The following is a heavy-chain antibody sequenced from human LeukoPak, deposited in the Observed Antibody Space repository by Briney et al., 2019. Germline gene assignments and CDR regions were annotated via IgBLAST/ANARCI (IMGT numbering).Heavy chain of an antibody. Sequence: GGSLRLSCAASGFTFSSYAMSWVRQAPGKGLEWVSAISGSGGSTYYADSVKGRFTISRDKSKNTLYLQMNSLRAEDTAVYYCAKHYCSGGSCYYVEIYYYYMDVWGKGTTVTVSS. V-gene: IGHV3-23*01. CDR1: GFTFSSYA. J-gene: IGHJ6*03. D-gene: IGHD2-15*01. CDR3: AKHYCSGGSCYYVEIYYYYMDV. CDR2: ISGSGGST.